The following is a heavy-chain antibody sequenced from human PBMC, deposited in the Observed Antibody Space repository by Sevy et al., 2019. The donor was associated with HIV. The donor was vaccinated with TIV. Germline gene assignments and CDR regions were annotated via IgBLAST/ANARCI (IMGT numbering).Heavy chain of an antibody. CDR1: GFRFSDYG. V-gene: IGHV3-33*01. J-gene: IGHJ4*02. CDR3: GRDTSYSTSN. Sequence: GGSLRLSCAASGFRFSDYGMHWVRQIPGKGLEWVAVIWYDGVQKFYAGSVKGRFTISRDNAKNTVHLQMDNLRAQDTAVYYCGRDTSYSTSNWGQGTLVTVSS. D-gene: IGHD4-4*01. CDR2: IWYDGVQK.